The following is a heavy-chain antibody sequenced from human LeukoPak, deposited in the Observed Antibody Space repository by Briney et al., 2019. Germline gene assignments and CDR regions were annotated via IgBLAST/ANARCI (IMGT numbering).Heavy chain of an antibody. V-gene: IGHV3-7*01. CDR3: TRDRSRAEDD. D-gene: IGHD1-14*01. Sequence: PGGSLRLSCAASGFTFSGQWMSWVRQAPGKGLEWVANINQGGSDKYYVDSVKGRFTISRDNANNLLYLQMNGLRGEDTAVYYCTRDRSRAEDDWGQGTLVTVSS. J-gene: IGHJ4*02. CDR2: INQGGSDK. CDR1: GFTFSGQW.